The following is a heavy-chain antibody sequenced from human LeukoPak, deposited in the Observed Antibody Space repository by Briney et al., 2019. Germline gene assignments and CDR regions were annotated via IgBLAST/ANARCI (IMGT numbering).Heavy chain of an antibody. D-gene: IGHD3-10*01. CDR2: IYTSGST. V-gene: IGHV4-4*09. J-gene: IGHJ4*02. CDR3: ARLNGYGSGSFFDY. CDR1: GGSIGSYY. Sequence: SETLSLTCTVSGGSIGSYYWSWIRQPPGKGLEWIGYIYTSGSTNYNPSLKSRVTISVDTSKNQFSLKLSSVTAADTAVYYCARLNGYGSGSFFDYWGQGTLVTVSS.